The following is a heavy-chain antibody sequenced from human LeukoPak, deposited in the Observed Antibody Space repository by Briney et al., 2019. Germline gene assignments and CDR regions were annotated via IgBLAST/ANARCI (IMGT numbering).Heavy chain of an antibody. D-gene: IGHD3-22*01. CDR2: INSDGSST. V-gene: IGHV3-74*01. Sequence: GGSPRLSCAASGFTFSSYWMHWVRQAPGKGLVWVSRINSDGSSTSYADSVKGRFTISRDNAKNTLYLQMNSLRAEDTAVYYCAREIYYDSSGYYYTQIDYWGQGTLVTVSS. CDR1: GFTFSSYW. CDR3: AREIYYDSSGYYYTQIDY. J-gene: IGHJ4*02.